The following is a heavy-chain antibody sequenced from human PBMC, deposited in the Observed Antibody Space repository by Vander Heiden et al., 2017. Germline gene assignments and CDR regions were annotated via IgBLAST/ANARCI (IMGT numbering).Heavy chain of an antibody. V-gene: IGHV4-34*01. D-gene: IGHD3-16*01. J-gene: IGHJ5*02. CDR1: GGSFSGYY. Sequence: QVQLQQLGAGLLKPSETLSLTCAVYGGSFSGYYWSWIRQPPGKGLEWIGEINHSGSTNYNPSLKSRVTISVDTSKNQFSLKLSSVTAADTAVYYCARRGGRNGWFDPWGQGTLVTVSS. CDR2: INHSGST. CDR3: ARRGGRNGWFDP.